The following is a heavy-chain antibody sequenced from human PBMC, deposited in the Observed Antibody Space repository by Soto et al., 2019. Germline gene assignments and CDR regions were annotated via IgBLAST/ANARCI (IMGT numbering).Heavy chain of an antibody. V-gene: IGHV3-48*01. D-gene: IGHD4-17*01. CDR2: ISSSSSTI. CDR3: ARDTTTVTTGDAFDI. J-gene: IGHJ3*02. CDR1: GFTFSSYS. Sequence: GGSLRLSCAASGFTFSSYSMNWVRQAPGKGLEWVSYISSSSSTIYYADSVKGRFTISRDNAKNSLYLQMNSLRAEDTAVYYCARDTTTVTTGDAFDIWGQGTMVTVSS.